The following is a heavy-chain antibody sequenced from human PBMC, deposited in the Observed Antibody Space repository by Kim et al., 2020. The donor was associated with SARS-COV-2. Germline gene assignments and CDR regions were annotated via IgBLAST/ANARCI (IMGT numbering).Heavy chain of an antibody. J-gene: IGHJ2*01. CDR3: ARQGRNWYFDP. Sequence: SETLSLTCTVSGGSITSSSYYWAWIRQPPGKGLECIGNIYYSGSAYYNPSLKSRVTISVDTSKNQVSLKLTSVTAADTAVYYCARQGRNWYFDPWGRGT. V-gene: IGHV4-39*01. CDR2: IYYSGSA. CDR1: GGSITSSSYY.